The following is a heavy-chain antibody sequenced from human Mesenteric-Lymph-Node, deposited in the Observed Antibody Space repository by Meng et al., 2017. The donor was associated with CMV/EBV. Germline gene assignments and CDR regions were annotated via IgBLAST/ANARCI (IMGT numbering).Heavy chain of an antibody. Sequence: GSLRLSCTVSGDSIRDSYWTWIRQTPGQGPEWIGNVYYTGSTNYKPSLKSRVTISVDMSKNQFYLKLNSVTAADTAVYYCARGGDYGLDVWGQGTTVTVSS. V-gene: IGHV4-59*01. CDR2: VYYTGST. J-gene: IGHJ6*02. CDR1: GDSIRDSY. D-gene: IGHD3-10*01. CDR3: ARGGDYGLDV.